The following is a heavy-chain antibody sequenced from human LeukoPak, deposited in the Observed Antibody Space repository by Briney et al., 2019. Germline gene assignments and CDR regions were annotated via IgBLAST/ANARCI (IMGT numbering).Heavy chain of an antibody. CDR3: ARGPGSGSYHYYFDC. V-gene: IGHV3-64*01. CDR2: ISSNGGST. D-gene: IGHD1-26*01. J-gene: IGHJ4*02. Sequence: QPGGSLRLSCAASGFTFSSYAMHWVRQAPGKGLEYVSAISSNGGSTYYANSVKGRFTISRDNSKNTLYLQMGSLRAEDMAVYYCARGPGSGSYHYYFDCWGQGTLVTVSS. CDR1: GFTFSSYA.